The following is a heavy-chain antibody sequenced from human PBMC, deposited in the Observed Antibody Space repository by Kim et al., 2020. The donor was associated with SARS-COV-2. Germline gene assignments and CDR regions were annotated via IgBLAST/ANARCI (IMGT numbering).Heavy chain of an antibody. Sequence: GGSLRLSCAASGFTFSSYGMHWVRQAPGKGLEWVAVISYDGSNKYYADSVKGRFTISRDNSKNTLYLQMNSLRAEDTAVYYCAKEKRWLQFGYGMDVWG. CDR1: GFTFSSYG. V-gene: IGHV3-30*18. J-gene: IGHJ6*02. CDR3: AKEKRWLQFGYGMDV. D-gene: IGHD5-12*01. CDR2: ISYDGSNK.